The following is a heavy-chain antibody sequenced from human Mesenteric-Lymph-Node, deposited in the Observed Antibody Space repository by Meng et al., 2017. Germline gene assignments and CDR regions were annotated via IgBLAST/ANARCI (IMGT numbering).Heavy chain of an antibody. J-gene: IGHJ4*01. CDR1: GDSVSINSAA. D-gene: IGHD5-12*01. V-gene: IGHV6-1*01. CDR3: ARERDSGPNHFDY. Sequence: QVQLQQSGPGLVQPSQTLSLTCAISGDSVSINSAAWIWIRQSPSRGLEWLGRTYYKSKWYNDYAVSVKRRITINPDTSRNQFSLQLNSVTPEDTAVYFCARERDSGPNHFDYWGQGILVTVSS. CDR2: TYYKSKWYN.